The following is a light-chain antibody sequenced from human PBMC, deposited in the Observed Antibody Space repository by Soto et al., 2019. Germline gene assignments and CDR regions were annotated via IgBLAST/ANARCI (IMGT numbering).Light chain of an antibody. V-gene: IGLV3-27*01. Sequence: SYELTQPSSVSVSPGQTARITCSGDVLAKKYARWVQQKPGQAPVLVIYKDSERPSGIPERFSGSSSGTTVTLTISGAQVEDEADYYCYSAADNMGVFGGGTQLTVL. CDR2: KDS. CDR1: VLAKKY. J-gene: IGLJ2*01. CDR3: YSAADNMGV.